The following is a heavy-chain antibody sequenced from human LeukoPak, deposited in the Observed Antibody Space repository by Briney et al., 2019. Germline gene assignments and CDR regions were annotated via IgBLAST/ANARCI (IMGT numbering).Heavy chain of an antibody. J-gene: IGHJ4*02. D-gene: IGHD3-10*01. CDR3: AREGMVRGAKDF. CDR1: GFXFSSYE. CDR2: ISSTGSTI. Sequence: GGSLRLSCAASGFXFSSYEMNWVRQAPGKGQEWVSYISSTGSTIYYADSVKGRFTISRDNVKNSLYLQMNSLRAEDTAVYYCAREGMVRGAKDFWGQGTLVTVSS. V-gene: IGHV3-48*03.